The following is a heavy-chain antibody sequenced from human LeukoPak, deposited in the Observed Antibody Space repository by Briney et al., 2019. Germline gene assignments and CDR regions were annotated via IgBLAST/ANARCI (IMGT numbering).Heavy chain of an antibody. CDR3: ASPNANYYDSSGYYYPH. CDR1: GFTFSSYW. CDR2: INSDGSST. Sequence: GGSLRLSCAASGFTFSSYWMHWVRQAPGKGLVWVSRINSDGSSTSYADSVKGRFTISRDNAKNTLYLQMNSLRAEDTAVYYCASPNANYYDSSGYYYPHWGQGTLVTVSS. J-gene: IGHJ4*02. V-gene: IGHV3-74*01. D-gene: IGHD3-22*01.